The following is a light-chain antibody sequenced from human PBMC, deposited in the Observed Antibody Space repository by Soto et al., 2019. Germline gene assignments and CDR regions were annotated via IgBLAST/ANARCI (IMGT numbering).Light chain of an antibody. CDR2: DVS. CDR3: SSYTSNSIYV. CDR1: SRDVGGYNY. J-gene: IGLJ1*01. Sequence: QSALTQPASVSGSPGQSITISCTGTSRDVGGYNYVSWYQQHPGKAPKLMIYDVSNRPSGVSNRFSGSKSGNTASLTISGLQAEDEADYYCSSYTSNSIYVFGTGTKVPVL. V-gene: IGLV2-14*01.